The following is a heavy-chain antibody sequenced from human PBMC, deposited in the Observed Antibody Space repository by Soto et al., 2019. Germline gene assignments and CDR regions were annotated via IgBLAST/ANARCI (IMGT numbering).Heavy chain of an antibody. CDR3: AGSDVDTAMVTWGYYYGMDD. V-gene: IGHV3-30-3*01. CDR2: ISYDGSNK. CDR1: GFTFSSYA. J-gene: IGHJ6*02. D-gene: IGHD5-18*01. Sequence: QVQLVESGGGVVQPGRSLRLSCAASGFTFSSYAMHWVRQAPGKGLEWVAVISYDGSNKYYADSVKGRFTISRDHSKNTLYLQMNRLRDEDMAVYHCAGSDVDTAMVTWGYYYGMDDWGQGTTVTVSS.